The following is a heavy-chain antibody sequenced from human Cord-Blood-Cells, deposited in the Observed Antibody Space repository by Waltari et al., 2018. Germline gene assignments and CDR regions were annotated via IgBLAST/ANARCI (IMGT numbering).Heavy chain of an antibody. J-gene: IGHJ4*02. CDR1: GYTFTGYY. CDR2: VNPNSGGT. V-gene: IGHV1-2*02. CDR3: ARVWSEYSSSFDY. D-gene: IGHD6-6*01. Sequence: QVQLVQSGAEVKKPGASVKVSCKASGYTFTGYYMHWVRQAPGQGLEWMGCVNPNSGGTNYAQKFQGRVTMTRDTSISTAYMELSRLRSDDTAVYYCARVWSEYSSSFDYWGQGTLVTVSS.